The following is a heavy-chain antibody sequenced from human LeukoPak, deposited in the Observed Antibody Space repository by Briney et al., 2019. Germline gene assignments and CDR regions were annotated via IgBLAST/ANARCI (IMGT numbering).Heavy chain of an antibody. D-gene: IGHD2-2*01. CDR3: AKPTVYCSSTSCYGDYYYMDV. CDR2: ISGSGGST. CDR1: GFTFSGYA. J-gene: IGHJ6*03. V-gene: IGHV3-23*01. Sequence: GGSLRLSCAASGFTFSGYAMSWVRQAPGKGPEWVAAISGSGGSTYYADSVKGRFTISRDNSKNTLYLQMNSLRAEDTAVYYCAKPTVYCSSTSCYGDYYYMDVWGKGTTVTVSS.